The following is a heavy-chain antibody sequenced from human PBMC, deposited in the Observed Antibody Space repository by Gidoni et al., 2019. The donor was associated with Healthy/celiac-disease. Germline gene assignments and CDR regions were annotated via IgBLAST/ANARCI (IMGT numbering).Heavy chain of an antibody. J-gene: IGHJ2*01. Sequence: EVQLVESVGVLVKPGGSLRLPCAASGFTCSSYPMTWVRQAPGKALELVSSIISHSYIYYADSLKSLFTISRDNAKNSLYVQMSSLRAEDTAVYYCARGDKYSRSGYFDLWGRGTLVTVSS. CDR2: IISHSYI. D-gene: IGHD6-6*01. CDR3: ARGDKYSRSGYFDL. CDR1: GFTCSSYP. V-gene: IGHV3-21*01.